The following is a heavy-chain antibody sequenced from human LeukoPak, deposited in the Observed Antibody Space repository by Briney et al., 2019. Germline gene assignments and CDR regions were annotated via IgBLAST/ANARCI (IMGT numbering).Heavy chain of an antibody. D-gene: IGHD2-15*01. J-gene: IGHJ4*02. CDR1: GYTFTGYY. CDR2: INPNSGGT. Sequence: GASVKISCKASGYTFTGYYMHWVRQAPGQGLEWMGWINPNSGGTNYAQKFQGRVTMTRDTSISTAYMELSRLRSDDTAVYYCARLSRSGGKPSFDYWGQGTLVTVSP. V-gene: IGHV1-2*02. CDR3: ARLSRSGGKPSFDY.